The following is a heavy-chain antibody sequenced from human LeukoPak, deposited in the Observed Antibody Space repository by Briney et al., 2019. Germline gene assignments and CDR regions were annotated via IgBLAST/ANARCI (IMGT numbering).Heavy chain of an antibody. D-gene: IGHD2-8*02. CDR1: GYTLSVYH. J-gene: IGHJ5*02. Sequence: SVKVSCKTSGYTLSVYHIHWVRQAPGQGLECMGWINPNSGDTNYAQQLQGRVAMTRDKSISTAYMELNSLRSDDTAVYYCGLVASGNWWFDPWGQGTLVTVSS. CDR3: GLVASGNWWFDP. CDR2: INPNSGDT. V-gene: IGHV1-2*02.